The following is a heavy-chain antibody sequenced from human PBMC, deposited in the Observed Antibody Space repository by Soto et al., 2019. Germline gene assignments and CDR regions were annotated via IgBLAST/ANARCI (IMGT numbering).Heavy chain of an antibody. Sequence: QVQLQESVPGLVKPSQTLSLTCTVSGGSISSGGYYWRWIVQHPGKGLEWIGAIYYSGSTYYTPSLHRRVTISVDASKIQFSLKLRSVSAGDTAVYYCARGVIHWGQGTLVTVSS. CDR3: ARGVIH. CDR2: IYYSGST. J-gene: IGHJ4*02. V-gene: IGHV4-31*03. CDR1: GGSISSGGYY. D-gene: IGHD2-21*01.